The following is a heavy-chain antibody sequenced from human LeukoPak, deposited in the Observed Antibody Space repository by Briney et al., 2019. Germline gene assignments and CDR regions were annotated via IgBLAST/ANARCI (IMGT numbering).Heavy chain of an antibody. Sequence: SETLSLTCTVSGGSISSSSYYWGWIRQPPGKGLEWIGYIYYSGSTYYNPSLKSRVTISVDTSKNQFSLKLSSVTAADTAVYYCARDSVDYGDYEWDWFDPWGQGTLVTVSS. CDR3: ARDSVDYGDYEWDWFDP. J-gene: IGHJ5*02. V-gene: IGHV4-30-4*08. CDR1: GGSISSSSYY. CDR2: IYYSGST. D-gene: IGHD4-17*01.